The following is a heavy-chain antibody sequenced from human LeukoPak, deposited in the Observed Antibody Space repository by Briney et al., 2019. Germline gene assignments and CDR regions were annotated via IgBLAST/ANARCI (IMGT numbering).Heavy chain of an antibody. Sequence: SETLSLTCTVSGGSISSSSYYWGWIRQPPGKGLEWIGSIYYSGSTYYNPSLKSRVTISVDTSKNQFSLKLSSVTAADTAVYYCARRGWLQFWDYWGQGTLVTVSS. CDR2: IYYSGST. CDR3: ARRGWLQFWDY. V-gene: IGHV4-39*07. CDR1: GGSISSSSYY. D-gene: IGHD5-24*01. J-gene: IGHJ4*02.